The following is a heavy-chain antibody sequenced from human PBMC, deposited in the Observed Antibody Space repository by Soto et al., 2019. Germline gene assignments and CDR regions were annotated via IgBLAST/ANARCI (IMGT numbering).Heavy chain of an antibody. J-gene: IGHJ5*02. CDR1: GFSLSTSGVG. CDR2: IYWNDDK. D-gene: IGHD3-22*01. V-gene: IGHV2-5*01. CDR3: AHSFADYYDSSGYINWFDP. Sequence: QITLKESGPTRVKPTQTLTLTCTFSGFSLSTSGVGVGWIRQPPGKALEWLALIYWNDDKRYSPSLKSRLTITKDTSKNQVVLTMTNMDPVDTATYYCAHSFADYYDSSGYINWFDPWGQGTLVTVSS.